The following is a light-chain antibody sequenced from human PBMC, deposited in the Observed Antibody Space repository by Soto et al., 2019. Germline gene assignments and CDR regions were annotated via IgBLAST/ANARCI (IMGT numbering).Light chain of an antibody. Sequence: DIKLTQSPSTLPASVGDRVTITCRASQSISSWLAWYQQKPGKAPKLLIYDASSLESGVPSRFSGSGAGTEFTLTITSLQPDDFATAYCQQYNSYPWTFGQGTQVDIK. CDR3: QQYNSYPWT. CDR2: DAS. J-gene: IGKJ1*01. V-gene: IGKV1-5*01. CDR1: QSISSW.